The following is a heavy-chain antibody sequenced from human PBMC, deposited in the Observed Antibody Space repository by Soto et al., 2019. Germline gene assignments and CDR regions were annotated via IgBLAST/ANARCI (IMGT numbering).Heavy chain of an antibody. CDR1: GGSISSSSYY. Sequence: SETLSLTCTVSGGSISSSSYYWGWIRQPPGKGLEWIGSIYYSGSTYYNPSLKSRVTISVDTSKNQFSLKLSSVTAADTAVYYCARHKSIVVVVAATTLWFDPWGQGTLVTVSS. CDR3: ARHKSIVVVVAATTLWFDP. J-gene: IGHJ5*02. D-gene: IGHD2-15*01. V-gene: IGHV4-39*01. CDR2: IYYSGST.